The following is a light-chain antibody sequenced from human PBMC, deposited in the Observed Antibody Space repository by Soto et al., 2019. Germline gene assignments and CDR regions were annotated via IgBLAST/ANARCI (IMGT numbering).Light chain of an antibody. V-gene: IGKV1-27*01. CDR2: AAS. CDR1: QDINIY. Sequence: DIQMTQSPSSLSASVGDRVTITCRAGQDINIYLAWYQQKPRKVPKLLISAASTLQSGVPSRFSGSGSGTDFTLTISSLQPEDVAIYYCQKYDGAPLTFGGGTKVEIK. CDR3: QKYDGAPLT. J-gene: IGKJ4*01.